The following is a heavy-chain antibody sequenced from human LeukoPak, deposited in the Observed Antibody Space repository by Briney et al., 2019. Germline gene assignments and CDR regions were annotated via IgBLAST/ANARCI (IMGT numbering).Heavy chain of an antibody. CDR3: ATPLDYYDSSGFHQGGD. CDR1: GFSFSGHW. D-gene: IGHD3-22*01. CDR2: IKEDGSKK. V-gene: IGHV3-7*03. J-gene: IGHJ4*02. Sequence: GGSLRLSYAASGFSFSGHWMTWVRQAPGKGLEWVANIKEDGSKKNYVDSVKGRFTISRDNAKNSLYLQMTSLRAEDTAMYYCATPLDYYDSSGFHQGGDWGQGTLVTVSS.